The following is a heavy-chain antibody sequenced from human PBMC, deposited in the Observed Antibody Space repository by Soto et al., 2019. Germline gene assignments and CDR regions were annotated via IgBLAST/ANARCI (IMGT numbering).Heavy chain of an antibody. Sequence: GGSLRLSCAASGFTSSSYSMNGVRQAPGKGLEWVSSISSSSSYIYYADSVKGRFTISRDNAKNSLYLQMNSLRAEDTAVYYCARDPLGYCSGGSCYSRPGGLYFGYWGQGTLVTVSS. CDR2: ISSSSSYI. V-gene: IGHV3-21*01. CDR1: GFTSSSYS. J-gene: IGHJ4*02. CDR3: ARDPLGYCSGGSCYSRPGGLYFGY. D-gene: IGHD2-15*01.